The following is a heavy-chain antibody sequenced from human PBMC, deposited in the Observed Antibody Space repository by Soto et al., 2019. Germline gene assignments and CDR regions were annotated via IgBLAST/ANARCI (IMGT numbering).Heavy chain of an antibody. CDR2: IIPILGIA. V-gene: IGHV1-69*02. CDR1: GGTFSSYT. Sequence: QVQLVQSGAEVKKPGSSVKVSCKASGGTFSSYTISWVRQAPGQGLEWMGRIIPILGIANYAQKFQGRVTMTADKSTSTAYMELSSLRAEDTAVYYCATTRPGYYYYGMDVWGQGTTVTVSS. CDR3: ATTRPGYYYYGMDV. J-gene: IGHJ6*02.